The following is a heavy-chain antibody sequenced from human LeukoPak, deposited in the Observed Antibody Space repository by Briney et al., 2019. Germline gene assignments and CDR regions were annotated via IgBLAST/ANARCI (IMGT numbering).Heavy chain of an antibody. CDR3: ARVDAAAGRRSLSWFDP. J-gene: IGHJ5*02. V-gene: IGHV4-59*01. D-gene: IGHD6-13*01. CDR1: GGSISSYY. CDR2: IYYSGST. Sequence: SETLSLTCTVSGGSISSYYWSWIRQPPGKGPEWIGYIYYSGSTNYNPSLKSRVTISVDTSKNQFSLKLSSVTAADTAVYYCARVDAAAGRRSLSWFDPWGQGTLVTVSS.